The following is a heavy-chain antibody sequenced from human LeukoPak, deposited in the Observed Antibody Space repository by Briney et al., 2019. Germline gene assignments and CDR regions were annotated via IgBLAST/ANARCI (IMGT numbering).Heavy chain of an antibody. V-gene: IGHV3-23*01. CDR1: GFTFSSYA. D-gene: IGHD6-13*01. CDR2: ISGSGGST. CDR3: AKGQGSSWYEFDY. Sequence: GGSLRLSCAASGFTFSSYAMSWVRQAPGKGLEWVSAISGSGGSTYYADSVKGRFTISRDNSKNTLYLQMNSLRAEDTAVYCCAKGQGSSWYEFDYWGQGTLVTVSS. J-gene: IGHJ4*02.